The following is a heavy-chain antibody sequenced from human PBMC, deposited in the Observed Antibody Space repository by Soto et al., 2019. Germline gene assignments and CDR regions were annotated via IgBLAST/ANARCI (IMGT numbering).Heavy chain of an antibody. D-gene: IGHD6-6*01. CDR2: SSPCGSNR. Sequence: GGSLRLSGVASGCSFSDYAMHWARQTPGKGLEWVALSSPCGSNRYCADSAKGRFTMSRDNSKNTRYLQMNSLRPEDTGLYYCARENSRISPRLFQHWGHGTMVTVSS. CDR3: ARENSRISPRLFQH. J-gene: IGHJ1*01. CDR1: GCSFSDYA. V-gene: IGHV3-30-3*01.